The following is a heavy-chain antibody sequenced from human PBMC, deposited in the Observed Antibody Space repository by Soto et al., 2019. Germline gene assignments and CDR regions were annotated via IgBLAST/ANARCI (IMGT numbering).Heavy chain of an antibody. V-gene: IGHV3-15*07. Sequence: PGGSLRLSCAASGFTFSNAWMNWVRQAPGKGLEWVGRIKSKTDGGTTDYAAPVKGRFTISRDDSKNTLYLQMNSLKTEDTAVYYCTTDPLRSWWGVGYYYYGMDVWGQGTTVTVSS. CDR3: TTDPLRSWWGVGYYYYGMDV. CDR2: IKSKTDGGTT. J-gene: IGHJ6*02. CDR1: GFTFSNAW. D-gene: IGHD2-8*02.